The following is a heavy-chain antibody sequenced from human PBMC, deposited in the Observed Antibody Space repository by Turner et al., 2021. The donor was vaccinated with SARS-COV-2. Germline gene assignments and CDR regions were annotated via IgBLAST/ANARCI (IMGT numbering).Heavy chain of an antibody. CDR3: ARDHRPVVVPAAKRAGSYYYGMDV. Sequence: EVQLVESGGGLVKPGGSLRLSCSASGFTFSSYSMNWVRQAPGNGLEWVSSSSSSSSYIEYADSVKGRFTISRDNAKNSLYLQMNSLRAEDTAVYYCARDHRPVVVPAAKRAGSYYYGMDVWGQGTTVTVSS. D-gene: IGHD2-2*01. CDR2: SSSSSSYI. V-gene: IGHV3-21*01. CDR1: GFTFSSYS. J-gene: IGHJ6*02.